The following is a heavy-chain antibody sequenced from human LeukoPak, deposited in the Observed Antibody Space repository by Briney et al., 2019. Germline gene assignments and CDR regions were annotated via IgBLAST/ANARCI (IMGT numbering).Heavy chain of an antibody. CDR1: GFTFSSYW. J-gene: IGHJ4*02. V-gene: IGHV3-74*03. CDR3: ARVVSGSYYYFDY. Sequence: GGSLRLSCEASGFTFSSYWMHWVRQGPGKGLVWVSRMYSDGSRTTYADSVKGRLTISGDNTKNTLYLQMNSLRAEDTAVYYCARVVSGSYYYFDYWGQGTLVTVSS. D-gene: IGHD1-26*01. CDR2: MYSDGSRT.